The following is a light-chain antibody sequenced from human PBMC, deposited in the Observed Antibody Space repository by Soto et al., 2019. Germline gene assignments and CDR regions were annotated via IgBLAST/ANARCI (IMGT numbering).Light chain of an antibody. J-gene: IGKJ2*01. CDR2: DAS. V-gene: IGKV1-33*01. CDR1: QDISNY. Sequence: DIQMPQSPSSLSASEGDRVTITCQTSQDISNYLNWYQQKPEKAPKLLIYDASNLETEVPSRFSGSGSGTDFTFTISSLQPEEIATYYCQQYDNLPYTFGQGTKLEIK. CDR3: QQYDNLPYT.